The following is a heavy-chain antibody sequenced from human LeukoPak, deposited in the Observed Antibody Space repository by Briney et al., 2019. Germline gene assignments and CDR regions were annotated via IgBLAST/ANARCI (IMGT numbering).Heavy chain of an antibody. D-gene: IGHD3-10*01. CDR3: ATNREFANWFDP. CDR2: FDLEDGET. V-gene: IGHV1-24*01. Sequence: ASVKVSCKVSGYTLTELSMHWVRHPPGKGLEWMGGFDLEDGETIYAQKCQGRVTMTEDTSTDTAYMELRSLRSEDTAVYYCATNREFANWFDPWGQGTLVTVSS. J-gene: IGHJ5*02. CDR1: GYTLTELS.